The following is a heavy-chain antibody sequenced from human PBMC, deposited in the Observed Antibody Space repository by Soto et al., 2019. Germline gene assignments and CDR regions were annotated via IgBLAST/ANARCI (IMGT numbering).Heavy chain of an antibody. J-gene: IGHJ4*02. CDR3: TTGPSY. V-gene: IGHV3-15*07. Sequence: SVSNAWMNWVRQAPGKGLEWVGRIKSTTDGGTTDYAAPVKGRFTISRDDSKDTLYLQMNSLKTDDTAMYYCTTGPSYWGQGTLDTVSS. CDR1: SVSNAW. CDR2: IKSTTDGGTT.